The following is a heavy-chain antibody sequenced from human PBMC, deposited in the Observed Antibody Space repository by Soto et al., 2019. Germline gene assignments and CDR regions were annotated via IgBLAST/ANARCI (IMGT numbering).Heavy chain of an antibody. CDR3: AGTAYYYYGMDV. V-gene: IGHV1-46*01. J-gene: IGHJ6*02. Sequence: QLQLVQSGAEVKKPGASVKVSCNASGYTFTSYYMHWVRQAPGQGLEWMRRINPSGGSTSYAPKFQGRVTMPRDTSTSTVYMELSSLRSEDTAVYYCAGTAYYYYGMDVWGQGTTVTVSS. CDR2: INPSGGST. CDR1: GYTFTSYY.